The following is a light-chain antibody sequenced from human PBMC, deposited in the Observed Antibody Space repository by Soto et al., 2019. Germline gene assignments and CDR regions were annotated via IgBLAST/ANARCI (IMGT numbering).Light chain of an antibody. J-gene: IGKJ4*01. CDR3: QQYGSSRT. Sequence: EIVLTQSPGTLSLSPGERATLSCRASQSVSSSYLAWYQQKPGQAPRLLIYGASSRATGIPDRFSGSGSGTDFTLTISRLVPEDFAVYYCQQYGSSRTFGGGTKVEIK. V-gene: IGKV3-20*01. CDR1: QSVSSSY. CDR2: GAS.